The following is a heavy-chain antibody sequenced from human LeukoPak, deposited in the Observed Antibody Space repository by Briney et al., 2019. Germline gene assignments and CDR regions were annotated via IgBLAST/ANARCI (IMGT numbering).Heavy chain of an antibody. J-gene: IGHJ1*01. V-gene: IGHV4-39*01. Sequence: SETLSLTCTVSGGSISSSSNYWGWIRQPPGKGLEWIGSIYHSGSTNYNPSLKSRVTISVDTSKNQFSLKLNSVTAADTAVYYCARHGGYCSSTSYFEYFQYWGQGTLVTVPS. CDR2: IYHSGST. CDR3: ARHGGYCSSTSYFEYFQY. CDR1: GGSISSSSNY. D-gene: IGHD2-2*01.